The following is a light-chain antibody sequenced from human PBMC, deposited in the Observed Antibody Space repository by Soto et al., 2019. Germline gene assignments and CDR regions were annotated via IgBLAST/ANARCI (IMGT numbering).Light chain of an antibody. V-gene: IGKV3-20*01. CDR2: GES. Sequence: EIVLTQSPGTLSLSPGERASLSCRASQSVAKNYLAWDQQKPGQALRILISGESSRDTGIPDRFSGSGSGTDFTLTVSKLEAEDFAVYLCQKYASSPLPFGGGTRVEIK. CDR3: QKYASSPLP. J-gene: IGKJ4*01. CDR1: QSVAKNY.